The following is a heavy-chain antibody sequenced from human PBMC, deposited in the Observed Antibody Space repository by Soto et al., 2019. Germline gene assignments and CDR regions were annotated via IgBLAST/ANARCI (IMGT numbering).Heavy chain of an antibody. J-gene: IGHJ4*02. CDR1: GFTFSAYW. V-gene: IGHV3-74*01. Sequence: GGSLRLSCAVSGFTFSAYWMHWVRQVPGKGLTWVSRISDDGSTATYADSVKGRFVISRDNAKNSLYLEMNTLRVDDSGLYYCARGPRVSSTGTGAHWGRGTLVTVSS. CDR3: ARGPRVSSTGTGAH. CDR2: ISDDGSTA. D-gene: IGHD1-1*01.